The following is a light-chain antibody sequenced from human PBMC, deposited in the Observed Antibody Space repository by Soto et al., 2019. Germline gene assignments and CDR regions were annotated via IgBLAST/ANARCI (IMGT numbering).Light chain of an antibody. CDR3: QHYGSSPLYT. CDR2: RTS. J-gene: IGKJ2*01. CDR1: QSISSN. Sequence: ETVMTQSPATLSVSPGERATLSCRASQSISSNLAWYQQKPGQAPRLLMFRTSTRATGVPARFSGSGSGTEFNITISSLQSEDFAVYYCQHYGSSPLYTFGQGTKLEIK. V-gene: IGKV3-15*01.